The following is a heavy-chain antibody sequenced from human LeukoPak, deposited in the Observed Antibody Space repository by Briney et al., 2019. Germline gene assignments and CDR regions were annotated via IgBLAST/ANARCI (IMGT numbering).Heavy chain of an antibody. V-gene: IGHV1-2*02. J-gene: IGHJ4*02. CDR1: GYTFTGYY. CDR3: ARRYGSGSYYLNY. Sequence: ASVKVSCKASGYTFTGYYMHWVRQAPGQGLEWMGWINPNSGGTNYAQKFQGRVTMTRDTSISTAYMELSRLRSDDTAVYYCARRYGSGSYYLNYWGQGALVTVSS. D-gene: IGHD3-10*01. CDR2: INPNSGGT.